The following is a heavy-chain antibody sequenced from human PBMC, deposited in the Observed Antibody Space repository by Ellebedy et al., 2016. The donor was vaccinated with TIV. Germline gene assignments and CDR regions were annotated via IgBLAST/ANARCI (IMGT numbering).Heavy chain of an antibody. J-gene: IGHJ6*02. V-gene: IGHV1-18*01. Sequence: AASVKVSCKASGYTFTSYGISWVRQAPGQGLEWMGWISAYNGNTNYAQKLQGRVTMTTDTSTSTAYMELRSLRSDDTAVYYCARDGYSPTAKPDYYYYGMDVWGQGTTVTVSS. CDR3: ARDGYSPTAKPDYYYYGMDV. D-gene: IGHD5-24*01. CDR1: GYTFTSYG. CDR2: ISAYNGNT.